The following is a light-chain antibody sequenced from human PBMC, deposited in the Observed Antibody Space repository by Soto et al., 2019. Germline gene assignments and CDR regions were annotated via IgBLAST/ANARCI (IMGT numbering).Light chain of an antibody. V-gene: IGKV1-27*01. CDR3: QKYRSVPV. CDR1: QGIRNF. Sequence: DIQMTQSPTSLSASVGDRVTITCRASQGIRNFVAWYQQKPGQAPKLLIYAASTLQSGVPSRFSGSGSWTDFTLTINSLQTEDVATYSCQKYRSVPVFGPGTKVEIK. J-gene: IGKJ3*01. CDR2: AAS.